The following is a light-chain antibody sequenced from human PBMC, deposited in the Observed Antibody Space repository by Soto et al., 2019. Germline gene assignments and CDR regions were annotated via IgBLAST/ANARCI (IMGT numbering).Light chain of an antibody. CDR1: SSDVGGYNY. CDR3: SSYTSSSTLWV. CDR2: DVS. Sequence: QSALTQPASVSGSPGQSITISCTGTSSDVGGYNYVSWYQQHPGKAPKLMIYDVSNRPSGVSNRFSGSKSGNTASLTISGLQAEDEDDYYCSSYTSSSTLWVFGGGTQLTVL. J-gene: IGLJ3*02. V-gene: IGLV2-14*01.